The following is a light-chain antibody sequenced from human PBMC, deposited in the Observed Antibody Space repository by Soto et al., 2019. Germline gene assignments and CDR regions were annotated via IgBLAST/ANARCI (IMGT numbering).Light chain of an antibody. V-gene: IGKV1-39*01. CDR2: AAS. CDR3: QQYYSYPRT. J-gene: IGKJ1*01. Sequence: DIQMTQSPSSLSASVGDRVTITCRASQSISSYLNWYQQKPGKAPKLLIYAASSLQSGVPSRFSGSGSGTDFTLTISSLQPDDFATYYCQQYYSYPRTFGQGTKVDIK. CDR1: QSISSY.